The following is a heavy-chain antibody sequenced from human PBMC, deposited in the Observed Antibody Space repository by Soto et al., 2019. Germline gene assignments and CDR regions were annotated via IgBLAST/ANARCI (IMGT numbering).Heavy chain of an antibody. Sequence: QVQLVKSGAEVKKPGASVKVSCKASGYTFTSYYMHWVRQAPGQGLEWMGIINPSGGSTSYAQKFQGRVTMTRDTSTSTVYMELSSLRSEDTAVYYWARGANWRGAGSGWYLCCDIWGQGTMVTVSS. V-gene: IGHV1-46*01. CDR1: GYTFTSYY. J-gene: IGHJ3*02. D-gene: IGHD6-19*01. CDR3: ARGANWRGAGSGWYLCCDI. CDR2: INPSGGST.